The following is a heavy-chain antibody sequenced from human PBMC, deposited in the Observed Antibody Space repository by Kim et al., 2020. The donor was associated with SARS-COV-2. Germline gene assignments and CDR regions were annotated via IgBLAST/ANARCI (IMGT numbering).Heavy chain of an antibody. CDR2: IYYSGST. D-gene: IGHD5-12*01. Sequence: SETLSLTCTVSGGSISSYYWSWIRQPPGKGLEWIGYIYYSGSTNYNPSLKSRVTISVDTSKNQFSLKLSSVTAADTAVYYCARQGYSGYESAFDIWGQGTMVTVSS. CDR3: ARQGYSGYESAFDI. CDR1: GGSISSYY. V-gene: IGHV4-59*08. J-gene: IGHJ3*02.